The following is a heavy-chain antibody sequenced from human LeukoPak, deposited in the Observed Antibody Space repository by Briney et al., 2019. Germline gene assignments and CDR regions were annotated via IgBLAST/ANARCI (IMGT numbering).Heavy chain of an antibody. J-gene: IGHJ4*02. CDR1: GFTFTTYW. CDR3: VRRNLFDF. V-gene: IGHV3-7*01. CDR2: IKQDGSVK. Sequence: GGSLRLSCAASGFTFTTYWMNWVRQAPGEGLEWVAGIKQDGSVKYYVDSVKGRFTISRDNAKNSVYLQMDSLRADDTAVYYCVRRNLFDFWGQGTLATVSS.